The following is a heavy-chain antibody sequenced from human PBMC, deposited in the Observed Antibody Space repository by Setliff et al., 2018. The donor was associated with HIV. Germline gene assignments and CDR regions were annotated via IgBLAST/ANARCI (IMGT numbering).Heavy chain of an antibody. CDR2: INPNSGDT. D-gene: IGHD2-2*01. Sequence: GASVKVSCKASGYTFTGYYMHWVRQAPGQGLEWMGRINPNSGDTNYAQKFKGRVTMTRDTSISTAYMEVTRLRSDDTAVYYCARGSTAVNYYYYYIDAWGKGTTVTVSS. J-gene: IGHJ6*03. CDR3: ARGSTAVNYYYYYIDA. CDR1: GYTFTGYY. V-gene: IGHV1-2*06.